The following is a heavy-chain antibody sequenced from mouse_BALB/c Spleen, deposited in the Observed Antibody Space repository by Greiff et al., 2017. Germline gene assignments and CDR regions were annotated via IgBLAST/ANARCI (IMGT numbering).Heavy chain of an antibody. CDR1: GFTFNTYA. V-gene: IGHV10-1*02. CDR2: IRSKSNNYAT. Sequence: EVQLVESGGGLVQPKGSLKLSCAASGFTFNTYAMNWVRQAPGKGLEWVARIRSKSNNYATYYADSVKDRFTISRDDSQSMLYLQMNNLKTEDTAMYYCVRAMIGSYAMDYWGQGTSVTVSS. D-gene: IGHD2-4*01. J-gene: IGHJ4*01. CDR3: VRAMIGSYAMDY.